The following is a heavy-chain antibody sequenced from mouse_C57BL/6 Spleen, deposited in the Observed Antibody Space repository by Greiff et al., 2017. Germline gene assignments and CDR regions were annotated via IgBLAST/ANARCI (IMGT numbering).Heavy chain of an antibody. CDR1: GFTFSDYG. CDR3: ARPITTIVAYWYFGV. CDR2: ISSGSSTI. D-gene: IGHD1-1*01. V-gene: IGHV5-17*01. Sequence: EVMLVESGGGLVKPGGSLKLSCAASGFTFSDYGMHWVRQAPEKGLEWVAYISSGSSTIYYADTVKGRFTMSRDNAKNTLFLQMTSLRSEDTAMYYCARPITTIVAYWYFGVWGTGTTVTVSS. J-gene: IGHJ1*03.